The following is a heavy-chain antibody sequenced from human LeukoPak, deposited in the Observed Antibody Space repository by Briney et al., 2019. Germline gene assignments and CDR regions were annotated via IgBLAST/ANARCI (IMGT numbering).Heavy chain of an antibody. CDR2: IYYSGST. J-gene: IGHJ4*02. V-gene: IGHV4-31*03. CDR3: ARGVYSSSSYFDY. Sequence: SQTPSLTCTVSGGSISSGGYYWSWIRQHPGKGLEWIGYIYYSGSTYYNPSLKSRVTISVDTSKNQFSLKLSSVTAADTAVYYCARGVYSSSSYFDYWGQGTLVTVSS. D-gene: IGHD6-6*01. CDR1: GGSISSGGYY.